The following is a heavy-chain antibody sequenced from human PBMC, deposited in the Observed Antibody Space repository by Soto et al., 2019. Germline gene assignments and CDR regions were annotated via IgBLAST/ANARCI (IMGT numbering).Heavy chain of an antibody. CDR1: SYTFTNYG. CDR3: ARTTVTASYYYMDV. Sequence: ASVKVSCKASSYTFTNYGFTWVRQAPGQGLEWLGWISTYNGNTKYAQKVQGRLTMTTDTSTSTANMELTSLRSDDTALYYCARTTVTASYYYMDVWGKGSTVTVSS. CDR2: ISTYNGNT. J-gene: IGHJ6*03. V-gene: IGHV1-18*01. D-gene: IGHD4-17*01.